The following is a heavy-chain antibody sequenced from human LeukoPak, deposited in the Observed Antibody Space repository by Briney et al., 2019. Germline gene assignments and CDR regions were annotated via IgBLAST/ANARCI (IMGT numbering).Heavy chain of an antibody. V-gene: IGHV3-23*01. CDR1: GFTFSSYA. Sequence: PGGSLRLSCAASGFTFSSYAMSWVRQAPGKGLEWVSAISGSGGSTYYADSVKGRFTISRDNSKNTLYLQMNSLRAEDTALYYCAKGPRGKNYYYGMDVWGQGTTVTVSS. J-gene: IGHJ6*02. D-gene: IGHD3-10*01. CDR2: ISGSGGST. CDR3: AKGPRGKNYYYGMDV.